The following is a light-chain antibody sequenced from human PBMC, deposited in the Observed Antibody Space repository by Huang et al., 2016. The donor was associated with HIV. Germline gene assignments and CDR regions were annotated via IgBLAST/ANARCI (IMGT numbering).Light chain of an antibody. J-gene: IGKJ1*01. CDR1: ESVRSTY. CDR3: QQYGTSPWT. Sequence: EIVLTQSPGTLSLSPGEGATVSCRANESVRSTYLAWYRQSGGQAPRLLIYGASNRATGIPDRFSGSGSGTDFTLTISRLEPEDFAVYYCQQYGTSPWTFGQGTKLEIK. V-gene: IGKV3-20*01. CDR2: GAS.